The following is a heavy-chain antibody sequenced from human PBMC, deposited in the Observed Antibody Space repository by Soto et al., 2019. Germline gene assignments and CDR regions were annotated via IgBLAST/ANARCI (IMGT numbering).Heavy chain of an antibody. CDR1: GGSIGSGDYY. D-gene: IGHD3-22*01. CDR3: ARETWGSSGFYYYYFDS. J-gene: IGHJ4*02. V-gene: IGHV4-30-4*01. Sequence: SETLSLTCTVSGGSIGSGDYYWSWIRQPPGKGLEWIGYIFYSGSTYYNPSLKSRITISVDPSKNQFSLKLSSVTAADTAVYYCARETWGSSGFYYYYFDSWGQGTLVTVSS. CDR2: IFYSGST.